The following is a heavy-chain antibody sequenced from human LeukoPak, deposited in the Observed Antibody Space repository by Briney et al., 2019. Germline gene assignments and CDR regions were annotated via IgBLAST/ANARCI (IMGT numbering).Heavy chain of an antibody. D-gene: IGHD6-19*01. CDR1: GFTFSSYA. CDR2: ISDSVGGT. J-gene: IGHJ4*02. Sequence: GGSLRLSCAASGFTFSSYAMSWVRQAPGKGLDWVSLISDSVGGTYYADSVKGRFTISRDNSKNTLYLQMNSLRAEDTAVYYCAKGGSSGWYPLDFWGQGTLVTVSS. V-gene: IGHV3-23*01. CDR3: AKGGSSGWYPLDF.